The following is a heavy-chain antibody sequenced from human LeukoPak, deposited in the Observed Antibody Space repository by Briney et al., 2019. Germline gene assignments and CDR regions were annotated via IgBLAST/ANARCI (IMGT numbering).Heavy chain of an antibody. CDR3: ARVVLGATGIYYMDV. CDR2: ISSSRSYI. J-gene: IGHJ6*03. V-gene: IGHV3-21*01. Sequence: GGSLRLSCAASGFTFSNYWMHWVRQAPGKGLEWVSSISSSRSYIYYADSVKGRFTISRDNAKNSLYLQMNSLRAEDTAVYYCARVVLGATGIYYMDVWGKGTTVTVSS. D-gene: IGHD1-26*01. CDR1: GFTFSNYW.